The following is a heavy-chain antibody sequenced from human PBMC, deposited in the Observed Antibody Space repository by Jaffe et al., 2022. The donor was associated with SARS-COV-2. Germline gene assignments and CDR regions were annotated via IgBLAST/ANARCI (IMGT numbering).Heavy chain of an antibody. Sequence: QVQLVQSGAEVKKPGASVKVSCKASEYTFSSSHMHWVRQAPGQGLEWMGIVKTSGDRTIYAQKFQGRVTMTRDTSTSTVYMELSSLRSEDTAVYFCASESSGLKFFDYWGQGTLVTVSS. CDR2: VKTSGDRT. V-gene: IGHV1-46*01. CDR3: ASESSGLKFFDY. CDR1: EYTFSSSH. D-gene: IGHD6-19*01. J-gene: IGHJ4*02.